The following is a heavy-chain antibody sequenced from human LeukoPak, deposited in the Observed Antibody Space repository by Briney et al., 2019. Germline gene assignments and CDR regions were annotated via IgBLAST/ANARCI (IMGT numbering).Heavy chain of an antibody. V-gene: IGHV4-59*01. J-gene: IGHJ6*02. CDR2: ITYSGNT. CDR1: GGSISSYY. D-gene: IGHD2-21*01. Sequence: SETLSLTCTVSGGSISSYYWSWIRQPPGKGLELIGHITYSGNTDYSPSLRSRVSISLDTSKRQFSLRLTSVTAADTAVYYCATYSYPYGLQIWGQGTTVTVSS. CDR3: ATYSYPYGLQI.